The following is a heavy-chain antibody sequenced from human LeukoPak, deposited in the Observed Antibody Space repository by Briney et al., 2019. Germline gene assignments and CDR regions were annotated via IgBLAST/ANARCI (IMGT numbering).Heavy chain of an antibody. CDR2: ISSSSYI. CDR3: ARDDAVAGLSFDY. J-gene: IGHJ4*02. V-gene: IGHV3-21*01. CDR1: GFTFSSYS. D-gene: IGHD6-19*01. Sequence: PGGSLRLSCAASGFTFSSYSMNWVRQAPGKGLEWVSSISSSSYIYYADSVKGRFTISRDNAKNSLYLQMNGLRAEDTAVYYCARDDAVAGLSFDYWGQGTLVTVSS.